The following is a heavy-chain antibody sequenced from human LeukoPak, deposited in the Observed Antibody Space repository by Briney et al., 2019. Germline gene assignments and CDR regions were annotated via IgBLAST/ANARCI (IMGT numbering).Heavy chain of an antibody. CDR1: GGSISSYY. CDR3: ARDRGYCSSTSCYTRWFDP. CDR2: IYYSGST. J-gene: IGHJ5*02. V-gene: IGHV4-59*01. D-gene: IGHD2-2*02. Sequence: SETLSLTCTVSGGSISSYYWSWIRQPPGKGLEWIGYIYYSGSTNYNPSLKSRVTISVDTSKNQFSLKLSSVTAADTAVYYCARDRGYCSSTSCYTRWFDPWGQGTLVTVSS.